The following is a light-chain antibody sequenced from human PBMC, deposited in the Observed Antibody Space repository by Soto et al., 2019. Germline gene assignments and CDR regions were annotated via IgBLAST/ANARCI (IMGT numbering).Light chain of an antibody. J-gene: IGKJ1*01. Sequence: EIVMTQSPATLSVSPGERATLSCRASQRVSSNLAWSQQKPGQAPRLLIYGASTRATGIPARFSGSGSGTEFTLTISSLQSEDFAVYYCQQYNNWGTFGQGTKVDIK. CDR3: QQYNNWGT. CDR1: QRVSSN. CDR2: GAS. V-gene: IGKV3-15*01.